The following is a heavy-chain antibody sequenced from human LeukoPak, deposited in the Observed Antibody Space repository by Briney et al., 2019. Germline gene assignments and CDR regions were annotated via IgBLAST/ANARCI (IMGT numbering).Heavy chain of an antibody. CDR1: GFTFSSYA. CDR3: ALRRSGVDY. J-gene: IGHJ4*02. Sequence: GGSLRLSCAASGFTFSSYAMHWVRQAPGKGLEWVAVISYDGSNKYYADSVKGRFTISRDNSKNTLYLQMNSLRAEDTAVCYCALRRSGVDYWGQGTLVTVSS. D-gene: IGHD6-19*01. CDR2: ISYDGSNK. V-gene: IGHV3-30*04.